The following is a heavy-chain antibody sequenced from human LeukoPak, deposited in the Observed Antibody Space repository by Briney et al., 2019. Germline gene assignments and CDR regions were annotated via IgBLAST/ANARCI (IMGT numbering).Heavy chain of an antibody. Sequence: PGGSLRLSCAASGFSFSSYEMNWVRQAPGKGLEWVSYISTSGSPIYYADSVKGRFTISRDNAKSSLYLQMNSLRAEDTAVYYCARVDTGGGWYYYMDVWGKGTTVTVSS. CDR1: GFSFSSYE. CDR3: ARVDTGGGWYYYMDV. V-gene: IGHV3-48*03. D-gene: IGHD1-14*01. J-gene: IGHJ6*03. CDR2: ISTSGSPI.